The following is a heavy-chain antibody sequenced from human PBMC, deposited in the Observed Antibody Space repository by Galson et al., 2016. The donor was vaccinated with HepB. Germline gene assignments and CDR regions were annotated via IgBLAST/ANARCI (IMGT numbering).Heavy chain of an antibody. CDR1: GFTFSNHA. Sequence: SLRLSCAASGFTFSNHAMHWVHQAPGKGLEWVAIVSYDGINKYYADSVKGRFTISRDNSKNTLSLQMNSLRAGDTAVYYCAIGSILAGRQYFDYWGQGTLVIVSS. V-gene: IGHV3-30*04. CDR3: AIGSILAGRQYFDY. J-gene: IGHJ4*02. CDR2: VSYDGINK. D-gene: IGHD6-6*01.